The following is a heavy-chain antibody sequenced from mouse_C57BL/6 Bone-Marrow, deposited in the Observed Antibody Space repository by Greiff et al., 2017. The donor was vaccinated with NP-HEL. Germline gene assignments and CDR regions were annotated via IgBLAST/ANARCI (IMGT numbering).Heavy chain of an antibody. D-gene: IGHD4-1*01. V-gene: IGHV1-59*01. Sequence: VKLQQPGAELVRPGTSVKLSCKASGYTFTSYWMHWVKQRPGQGLEWIGVIDPSDSYTNYNQKFKGKATLTVDTSSSTAYMQLSSLTSEDSAVYYCARLGGTRYFDYWGQGTTLTVSS. CDR1: GYTFTSYW. CDR2: IDPSDSYT. CDR3: ARLGGTRYFDY. J-gene: IGHJ2*01.